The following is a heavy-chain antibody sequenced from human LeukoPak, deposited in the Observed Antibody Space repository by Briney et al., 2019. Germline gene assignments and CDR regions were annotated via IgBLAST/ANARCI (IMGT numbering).Heavy chain of an antibody. J-gene: IGHJ6*03. CDR1: GFTFSSYS. CDR3: ARMESCSSGSCYYYMDV. V-gene: IGHV3-21*01. D-gene: IGHD2-2*01. CDR2: ISSTSGYI. Sequence: GGSLRLSCVASGFTFSSYSMTWVRQAPGKGLEWVSSISSTSGYIYYADSVKGRFTISRDNAKNSLYLQMNSLRAEDTAVYYCARMESCSSGSCYYYMDVWGEGTTVTVS.